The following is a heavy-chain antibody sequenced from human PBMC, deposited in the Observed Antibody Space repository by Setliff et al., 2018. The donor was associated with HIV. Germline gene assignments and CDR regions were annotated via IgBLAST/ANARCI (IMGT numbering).Heavy chain of an antibody. Sequence: SVKVSCKASGGSFTSYTFSWVRQAPGQGLEWMGRIIPIVTIAHYAEQFVGRVTITAEKSTSTTYMEVSSLRSEDTAVYYCARERPGDHYESTGYQLADWFDPWGQGTLVTVSS. CDR3: ARERPGDHYESTGYQLADWFDP. J-gene: IGHJ5*02. CDR2: IIPIVTIA. D-gene: IGHD3-22*01. V-gene: IGHV1-69*04. CDR1: GGSFTSYT.